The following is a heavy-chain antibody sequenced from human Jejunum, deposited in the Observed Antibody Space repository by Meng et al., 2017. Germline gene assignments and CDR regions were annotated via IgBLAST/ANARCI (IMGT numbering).Heavy chain of an antibody. J-gene: IGHJ3*02. CDR2: IYPGDSDT. Sequence: GGSLRLSCKASGYSFTTYWIGWVRQMPGKGLEWMGIIYPGDSDTRYSPSFQDQVTITADKSISTAYLQWSSLKASDTAMYYCARSQQLPSTYAFDIWGQGTMVTVSS. CDR3: ARSQQLPSTYAFDI. V-gene: IGHV5-51*01. D-gene: IGHD6-13*01. CDR1: GYSFTTYW.